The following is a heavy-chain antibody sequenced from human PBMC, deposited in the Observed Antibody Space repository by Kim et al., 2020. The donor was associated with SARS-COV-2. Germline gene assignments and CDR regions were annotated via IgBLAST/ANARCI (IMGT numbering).Heavy chain of an antibody. CDR3: ARGRAGVVPSPILGLGPHYDYYATDA. CDR2: INQSGST. Sequence: SETLSLTCAVYCGSFSGYFWTWIRQPPGKGLQWIGEINQSGSTIYNPSLEGRVTISVDTSKNQFSLKLHSVTAADTAVYYCARGRAGVVPSPILGLGPHYDYYATDAWGRGTTVTVSS. V-gene: IGHV4-34*01. CDR1: CGSFSGYF. J-gene: IGHJ6*02. D-gene: IGHD2-21*01.